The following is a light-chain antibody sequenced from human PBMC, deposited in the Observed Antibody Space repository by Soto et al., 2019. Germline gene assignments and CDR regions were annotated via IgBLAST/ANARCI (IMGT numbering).Light chain of an antibody. CDR1: QTVGGSH. Sequence: EIVLTQSPGTLSLSPGERATLSCRASQTVGGSHLAWYQQKPGQAPKLLIFGASNRASAIPDRFSGSGSGTDFTLTITRLETEYFAVYYCQQYGSSQITFGQGTRLEIQ. CDR3: QQYGSSQIT. CDR2: GAS. V-gene: IGKV3-20*01. J-gene: IGKJ5*01.